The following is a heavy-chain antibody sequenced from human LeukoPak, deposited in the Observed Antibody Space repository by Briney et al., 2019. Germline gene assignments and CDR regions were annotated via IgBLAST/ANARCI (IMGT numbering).Heavy chain of an antibody. CDR1: GDTFSSYT. CDR2: IIPIIGRA. Sequence: SVKVSCKASGDTFSSYTINWVRQAPGQGLEWMGRIIPIIGRANYAQKLQGRVTITADKSTIAYMELSSLRSEDTAVYYCATGRSGQGWEIWGQGTMVTVSS. D-gene: IGHD3-3*01. J-gene: IGHJ3*02. CDR3: ATGRSGQGWEI. V-gene: IGHV1-69*08.